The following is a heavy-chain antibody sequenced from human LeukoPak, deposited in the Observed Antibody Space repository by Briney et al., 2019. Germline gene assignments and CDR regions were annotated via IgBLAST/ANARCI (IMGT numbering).Heavy chain of an antibody. V-gene: IGHV3-66*01. CDR3: ARDPFVVVVPAAIRDWFDP. Sequence: PGGSLRLSCAASGFTFSSYSMNWVRQAPGKGLEWVSVIYSCGSTYYADSVKGRFTISRDNSKNTLYLQMNSLRAEDTAVYYCARDPFVVVVPAAIRDWFDPWGQGTLVTVSS. D-gene: IGHD2-2*02. CDR1: GFTFSSYS. CDR2: IYSCGST. J-gene: IGHJ5*02.